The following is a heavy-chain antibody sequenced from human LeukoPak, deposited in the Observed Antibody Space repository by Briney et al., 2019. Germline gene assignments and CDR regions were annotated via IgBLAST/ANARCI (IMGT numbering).Heavy chain of an antibody. CDR2: IYTSGST. Sequence: SETLSLTCTVSGGSISSGSYYWSWIRQPAGKGLEWIGRIYTSGSTNYNPSLKSRVTISVDTSKNQFSLKLSSVAAADTAVYYCARETSVLPFLEWLSFDYWGQGTLVTVSS. CDR1: GGSISSGSYY. D-gene: IGHD3-3*01. V-gene: IGHV4-61*02. J-gene: IGHJ4*02. CDR3: ARETSVLPFLEWLSFDY.